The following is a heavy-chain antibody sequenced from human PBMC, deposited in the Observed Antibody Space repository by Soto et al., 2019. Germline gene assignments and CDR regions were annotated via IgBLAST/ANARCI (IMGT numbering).Heavy chain of an antibody. Sequence: EVQLVESGGGVQRPGGSLRLSCAASGFTFDDYGMRWARQAPGTGLEWVSGVNWNGGSTGYADSVKGRFSISRDNAKNSLYLQRNTRGGEDTAVYYWVRGASLDFDQWGQGTLVTVSS. CDR2: VNWNGGST. V-gene: IGHV3-20*04. D-gene: IGHD1-26*01. J-gene: IGHJ4*02. CDR3: VRGASLDFDQ. CDR1: GFTFDDYG.